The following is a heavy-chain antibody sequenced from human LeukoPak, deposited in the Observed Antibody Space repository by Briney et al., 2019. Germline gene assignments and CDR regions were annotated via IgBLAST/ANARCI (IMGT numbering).Heavy chain of an antibody. D-gene: IGHD7-27*01. CDR3: AKDGGLWVSAHWGDS. CDR2: ITTSDGNT. Sequence: GGSLRLSCAASGFTFSSYTMSWVRQAPGKGLEWVSTITTSDGNTYYADSVKGRFTVSRDNSKNTLYLQMNSLRAEDTAVYYCAKDGGLWVSAHWGDSWGRGTLVTVSS. J-gene: IGHJ4*02. V-gene: IGHV3-23*01. CDR1: GFTFSSYT.